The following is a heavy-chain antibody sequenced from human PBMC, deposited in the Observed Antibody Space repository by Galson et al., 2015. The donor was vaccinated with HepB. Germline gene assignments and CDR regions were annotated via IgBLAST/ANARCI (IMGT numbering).Heavy chain of an antibody. Sequence: SVKVSCKASGGTFSSYAISWVRQAPGQGLEWMGGIIPIFGTANYAQKFQGRVTITADESTSTAYMELSSLRSEDTAVYYCARGLTIFGVVSYGDAFDIWGQGTMVTVSS. CDR3: ARGLTIFGVVSYGDAFDI. J-gene: IGHJ3*02. V-gene: IGHV1-69*13. CDR2: IIPIFGTA. D-gene: IGHD3-3*01. CDR1: GGTFSSYA.